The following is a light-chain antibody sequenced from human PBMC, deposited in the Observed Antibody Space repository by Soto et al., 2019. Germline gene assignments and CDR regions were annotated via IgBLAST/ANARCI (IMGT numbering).Light chain of an antibody. J-gene: IGLJ2*01. V-gene: IGLV1-51*01. CDR2: DND. CDR3: GAWDNSLSVVV. Sequence: QSALTQPASVSGSPGQSVAISCTGTSSDVGGYSFVSWYQHLPGTAPKLLIYDNDKRPSGIPDRFSGSKSGTSATLGITGLQTGDEADYYCGAWDNSLSVVVFGGGTKLTVL. CDR1: SSDVGGYSF.